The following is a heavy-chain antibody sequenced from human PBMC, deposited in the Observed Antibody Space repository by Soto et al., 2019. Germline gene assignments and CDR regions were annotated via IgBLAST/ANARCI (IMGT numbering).Heavy chain of an antibody. CDR3: ASGDSSGYFTFDY. V-gene: IGHV3-21*01. CDR2: ISSSSSYI. Sequence: GSLRLSCAASGFTFSSYSMNWVRQAPGKGLEWVSSISSSSSYIYYADSVKGRFTISRDNAKNSLYLQMNSLRAEDTAVYYCASGDSSGYFTFDYWGQGTPGHRLL. J-gene: IGHJ4*02. CDR1: GFTFSSYS. D-gene: IGHD3-22*01.